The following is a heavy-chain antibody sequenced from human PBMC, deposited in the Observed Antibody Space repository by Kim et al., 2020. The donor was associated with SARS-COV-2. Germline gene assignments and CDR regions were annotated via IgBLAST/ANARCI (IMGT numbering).Heavy chain of an antibody. Sequence: GEAQKCRGRVNMTRNTSISTAYMELSSLRSEDTAVYYCARFWANYDSSDYWGQGTLVTVSS. J-gene: IGHJ4*02. V-gene: IGHV1-8*01. D-gene: IGHD3-22*01. CDR3: ARFWANYDSSDY.